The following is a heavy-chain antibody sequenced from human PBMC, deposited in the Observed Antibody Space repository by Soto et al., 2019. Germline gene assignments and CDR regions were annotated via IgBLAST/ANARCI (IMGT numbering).Heavy chain of an antibody. Sequence: SATLSLTCTVSGGSISSGDYYWSWIRQPPGKGLEWIGYIYYSGSTYYNPSLKSRVTISVDTSKNQFSLKLSSVTAADTAVYYCARYYGSGSYYNKPNYYYYGMDVWGQGTTVTVSS. D-gene: IGHD3-10*01. J-gene: IGHJ6*02. CDR3: ARYYGSGSYYNKPNYYYYGMDV. CDR1: GGSISSGDYY. CDR2: IYYSGST. V-gene: IGHV4-30-4*01.